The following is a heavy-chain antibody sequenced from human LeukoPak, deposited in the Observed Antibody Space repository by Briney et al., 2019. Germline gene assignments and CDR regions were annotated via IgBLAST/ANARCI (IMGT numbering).Heavy chain of an antibody. Sequence: GESLKISSKGSGYTLSSYWIGWVRQMPGKGLEWMGIIYPGDSDTRYSPSLQGQVTISVDTSIGTAYLQWSSLKASDTAIYYCARQNDFRLDYWGQGTLVTVSS. CDR3: ARQNDFRLDY. V-gene: IGHV5-51*01. D-gene: IGHD3-3*01. CDR2: IYPGDSDT. CDR1: GYTLSSYW. J-gene: IGHJ4*02.